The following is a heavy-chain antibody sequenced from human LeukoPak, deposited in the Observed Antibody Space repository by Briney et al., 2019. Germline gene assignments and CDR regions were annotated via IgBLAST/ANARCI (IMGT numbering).Heavy chain of an antibody. CDR1: GFTFNNYA. CDR2: ISGSDGTT. Sequence: GGSLRLSCAASGFTFNNYAMNWVRQAPGKGLEWVSSISGSDGTTSYAASVKGRFTISRDNSKNTLYLQMNSLRAQDTAIYYCAKDRGDSNSWYLKGVDPWGRGTLVTVSS. V-gene: IGHV3-23*01. J-gene: IGHJ5*02. D-gene: IGHD6-13*01. CDR3: AKDRGDSNSWYLKGVDP.